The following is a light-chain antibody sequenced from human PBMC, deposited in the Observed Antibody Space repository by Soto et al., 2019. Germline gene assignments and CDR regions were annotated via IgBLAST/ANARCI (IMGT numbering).Light chain of an antibody. CDR1: SSDVGGYNF. V-gene: IGLV2-14*01. Sequence: QSALTQPASVSGSPGQSITISCTGTSSDVGGYNFVSWYHQHPGKAPKLMIYEVSNRPSRVSNRFSGSKSGNTASLTISGLQAEDEADYYCSSYTSSSTWVFGGGTKLTVL. J-gene: IGLJ3*02. CDR2: EVS. CDR3: SSYTSSSTWV.